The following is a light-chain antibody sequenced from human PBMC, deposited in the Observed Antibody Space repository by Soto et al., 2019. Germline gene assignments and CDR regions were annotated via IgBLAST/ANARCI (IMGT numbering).Light chain of an antibody. CDR1: QGISNH. J-gene: IGKJ1*01. CDR2: AAS. CDR3: QQSYSSPPT. Sequence: DLQLTQSPSFLSASVGDRVTITCRASQGISNHLNWYQQKPGKAPKLLIFAASSLQSGVPSRFSGSRSGPDGTLTLSSLQPEDGETYDCQQSYSSPPTFGQGTKVEIK. V-gene: IGKV1-39*01.